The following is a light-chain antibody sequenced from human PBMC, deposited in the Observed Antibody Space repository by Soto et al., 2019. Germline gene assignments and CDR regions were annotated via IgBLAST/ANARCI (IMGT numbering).Light chain of an antibody. CDR2: GAS. CDR3: QQYDRSPL. J-gene: IGKJ4*01. CDR1: QSVSNSH. Sequence: EIVLTQSPGTLSLSPGERATLSCRASQSVSNSHLAWYQQKPGQAPRLLIYGASSRATGISDRFSRSGSGNAFTLAISSLDPDNFPVYYYQQYDRSPLFGGGTKVDIK. V-gene: IGKV3-20*01.